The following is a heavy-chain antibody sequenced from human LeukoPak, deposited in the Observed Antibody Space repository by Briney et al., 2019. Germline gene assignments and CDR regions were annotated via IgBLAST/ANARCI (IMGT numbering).Heavy chain of an antibody. CDR3: ARDLGYSYGLYDYYYYMDV. D-gene: IGHD5-18*01. CDR2: ISAYNGNT. Sequence: ASVKVSCKASGGTFSSYAISWVRQAPGQGLEWMGWISAYNGNTNYAQKLQGRVTMTTDTSTSTAYMELRSLRSDDTAVYYCARDLGYSYGLYDYYYYMDVWGKGTTVTVSS. J-gene: IGHJ6*03. CDR1: GGTFSSYA. V-gene: IGHV1-18*01.